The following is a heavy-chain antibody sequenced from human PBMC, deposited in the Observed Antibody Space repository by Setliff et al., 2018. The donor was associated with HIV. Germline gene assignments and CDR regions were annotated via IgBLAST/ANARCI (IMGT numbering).Heavy chain of an antibody. Sequence: GGSLRLSCAASGFIFSSYAMSWVRQAPGKGLEWVSAISGSGANTYYADSVKGRFTISRDNSKNTLYLQMNSLRAEDTAVYYCARDGGMGVYYMDVWGKGTTVTVSS. CDR3: ARDGGMGVYYMDV. V-gene: IGHV3-23*01. CDR2: ISGSGANT. CDR1: GFIFSSYA. J-gene: IGHJ6*03. D-gene: IGHD1-26*01.